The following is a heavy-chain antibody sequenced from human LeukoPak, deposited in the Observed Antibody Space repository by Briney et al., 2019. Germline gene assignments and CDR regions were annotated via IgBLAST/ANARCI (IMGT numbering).Heavy chain of an antibody. Sequence: GGSLRLSCAASGFTFDDYAMHWVRHAPGKGLEWVSGISWNSGSIGYADSVKGRFTISRDNAKNSLYLQMNSLRAEDTALYYCAKDIRRYYGPGSSFDYWGQGTLVTVSS. CDR3: AKDIRRYYGPGSSFDY. CDR2: ISWNSGSI. D-gene: IGHD3-10*01. CDR1: GFTFDDYA. J-gene: IGHJ4*02. V-gene: IGHV3-9*01.